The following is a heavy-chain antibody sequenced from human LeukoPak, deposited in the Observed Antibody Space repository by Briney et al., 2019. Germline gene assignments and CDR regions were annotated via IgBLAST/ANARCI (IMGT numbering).Heavy chain of an antibody. CDR2: ISGSGGST. J-gene: IGHJ4*02. D-gene: IGHD3-22*01. CDR3: AKYYYDSSGYPEPFDY. Sequence: PGGSLRLSCAASGFTFSSYAMSWVRQAPGKGLDGVSAISGSGGSTYYADSVKGRFTISRDNSKNTLYLQMNSLGAEDTAVYYCAKYYYDSSGYPEPFDYWGQGTLVTVSS. CDR1: GFTFSSYA. V-gene: IGHV3-23*01.